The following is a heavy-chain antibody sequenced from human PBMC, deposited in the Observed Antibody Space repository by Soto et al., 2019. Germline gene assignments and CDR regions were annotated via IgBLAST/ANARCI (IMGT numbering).Heavy chain of an antibody. CDR1: GFTFGNYA. D-gene: IGHD3-9*01. Sequence: GGSLRLSCTASGFTFGNYAMSWVRQAPGKWLEWVGIVSSKGYGGTIEHAASVKGRFTISRDDSKSIAYLQMNSLKTEDTAVYYCAKGGMPVLRYFDWLSPFDYWGQGT. CDR2: VSSKGYGGTI. CDR3: AKGGMPVLRYFDWLSPFDY. V-gene: IGHV3-49*04. J-gene: IGHJ4*02.